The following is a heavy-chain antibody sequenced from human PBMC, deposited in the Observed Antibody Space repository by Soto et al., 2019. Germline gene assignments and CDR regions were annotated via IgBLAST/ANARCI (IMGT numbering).Heavy chain of an antibody. CDR3: ARSPVVTAILDFDY. D-gene: IGHD2-21*02. V-gene: IGHV4-61*01. Sequence: QVQLPESGPGLVKPSETLSLTCTVSGGSVSSGSYYWSWIRQPPGKGLEWIGYIYYSGSTNYNPSLKSRVTISVDTSKNQFSLKLGSVTAADTAVYYCARSPVVTAILDFDYWGQGTLVTVSS. CDR1: GGSVSSGSYY. CDR2: IYYSGST. J-gene: IGHJ4*02.